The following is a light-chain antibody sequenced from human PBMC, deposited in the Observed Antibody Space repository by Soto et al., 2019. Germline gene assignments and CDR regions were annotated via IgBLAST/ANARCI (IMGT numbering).Light chain of an antibody. Sequence: QSALTQPASVSGSPGQSITISCTGTSSDVGVYKYVSWYQQHPGKAPKLMIYEVSNRPSGVSNRVSGSKSGNTASLTISGLQAEDEANYYCSSHTSRNIRVFGGGTKLTVL. CDR3: SSHTSRNIRV. V-gene: IGLV2-14*01. J-gene: IGLJ3*02. CDR1: SSDVGVYKY. CDR2: EVS.